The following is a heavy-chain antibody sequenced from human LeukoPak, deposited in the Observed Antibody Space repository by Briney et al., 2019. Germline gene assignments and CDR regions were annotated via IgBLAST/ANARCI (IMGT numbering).Heavy chain of an antibody. Sequence: GGSLTLSCAASGFRFSGYSMNWIRQAPGKGLEWVSYMSSSGSIIYYADSVRGRFTISRDNAKNSLYLRMNSLRDDDTAVYYCARGEYFQHWGQGTLVTVSS. CDR1: GFRFSGYS. J-gene: IGHJ1*01. CDR3: ARGEYFQH. V-gene: IGHV3-48*02. CDR2: MSSSGSII.